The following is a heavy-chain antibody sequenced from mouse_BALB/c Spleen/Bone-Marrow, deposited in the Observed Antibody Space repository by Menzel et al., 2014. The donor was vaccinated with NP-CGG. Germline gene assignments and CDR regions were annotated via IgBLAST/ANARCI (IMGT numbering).Heavy chain of an antibody. V-gene: IGHV2-6-5*01. J-gene: IGHJ3*01. CDR1: GFSLTDCG. CDR2: IWGGGSS. CDR3: ARIYFDFGGFAY. Sequence: QVQLQQSGPGLVAPSQSLSITCTVSGFSLTDCGISWIRQPPGKGLEWAGAIWGGGSSYYYSAIKSRLSISKDNTKSQVFLKMNSLQTDDTAMYYCARIYFDFGGFAYWGQGTLVTVSA. D-gene: IGHD2-4*01.